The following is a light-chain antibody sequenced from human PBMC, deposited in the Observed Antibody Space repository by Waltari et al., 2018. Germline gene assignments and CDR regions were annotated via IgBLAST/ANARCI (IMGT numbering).Light chain of an antibody. CDR3: SSYTSSSTLGV. J-gene: IGLJ1*01. CDR1: SSDVGGYDY. CDR2: DVS. Sequence: QSALTQPASVSGSPGQSITLSCTGTSSDVGGYDYVSWYQQHPGKAPKLMIYDVSNRPSGVSNRFSGSKSGNTASLTISGLQAEDEADYYCSSYTSSSTLGVFGTGTTVTVL. V-gene: IGLV2-14*03.